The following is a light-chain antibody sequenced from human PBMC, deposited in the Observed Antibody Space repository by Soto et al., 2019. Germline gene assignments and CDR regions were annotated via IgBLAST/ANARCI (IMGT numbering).Light chain of an antibody. CDR3: PSYTSTSTHV. CDR1: SIDVVCYNY. J-gene: IGLJ1*01. Sequence: QPALTXPAYVSGSPVQSITISRTGTSIDVVCYNYVSWYQQHPGKAPKLMIYDVSNRPSGVSNRFSGSKSGNTASLTISGLQTEDEPDYYCPSYTSTSTHVFGTGTKVTFL. V-gene: IGLV2-14*01. CDR2: DVS.